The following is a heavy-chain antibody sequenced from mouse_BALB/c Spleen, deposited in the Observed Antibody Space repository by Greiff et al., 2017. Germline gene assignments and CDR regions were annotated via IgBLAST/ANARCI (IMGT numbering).Heavy chain of an antibody. CDR3: ATRLRHYAMDY. CDR2: IWGDGST. J-gene: IGHJ4*01. V-gene: IGHV2-6-7*01. D-gene: IGHD3-2*02. CDR1: GFSLTGYG. Sequence: VQRVESGPGLVAPSQSLSITCTVSGFSLTGYGVNWVRQPPGKGLEWLGMIWGDGSTDYNSALKSRLSISKDNSKSQVFLKMNSLQTDDTARYYCATRLRHYAMDYWGQGTSVTVSS.